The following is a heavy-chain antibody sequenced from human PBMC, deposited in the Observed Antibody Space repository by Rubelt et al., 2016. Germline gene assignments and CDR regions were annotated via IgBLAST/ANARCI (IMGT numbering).Heavy chain of an antibody. V-gene: IGHV3-74*01. Sequence: CAASGFTFSSYWMHWVRQAPGKGLVWVSRINSDGSSTSYADSVKGRFTISRDNAKNTLYLQMNSRRAEDTAVYYCARVYGSGSSFYYYYGMDVWGQGTTVTVSS. CDR2: INSDGSST. J-gene: IGHJ6*02. D-gene: IGHD3-10*01. CDR3: ARVYGSGSSFYYYYGMDV. CDR1: GFTFSSYW.